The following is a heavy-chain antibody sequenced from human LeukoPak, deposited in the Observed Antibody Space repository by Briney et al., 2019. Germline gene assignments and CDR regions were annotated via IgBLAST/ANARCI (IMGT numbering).Heavy chain of an antibody. Sequence: PSETLSLTCAVYGGSFSGYYWSWIRQPPGKGLEWIGEINHSGSTNYNPSLKSRVTISVDTSKNQFSLKLSSVTDSDTTVYYCARYPAQSIQLWQRSYMDVWGKGTTVTVSS. CDR1: GGSFSGYY. V-gene: IGHV4-34*01. D-gene: IGHD5-18*01. J-gene: IGHJ6*03. CDR3: ARYPAQSIQLWQRSYMDV. CDR2: INHSGST.